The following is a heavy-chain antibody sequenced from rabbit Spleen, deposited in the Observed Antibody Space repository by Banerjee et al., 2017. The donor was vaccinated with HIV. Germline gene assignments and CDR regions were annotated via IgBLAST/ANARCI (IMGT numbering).Heavy chain of an antibody. CDR1: GFSFSDRDV. CDR2: INTATGKA. J-gene: IGHJ4*01. Sequence: QEHLEESGGGLVKPETSLTLTCKASGFSFSDRDVMCWVRQAPGKGLEWIACINTATGKAVYASWAKGRFTISKTSSTTVTLQMTSLTAADTATYFCARDLAAVIGWNFNLWGQGPWSPS. V-gene: IGHV1S45*01. CDR3: ARDLAAVIGWNFNL. D-gene: IGHD1-1*01.